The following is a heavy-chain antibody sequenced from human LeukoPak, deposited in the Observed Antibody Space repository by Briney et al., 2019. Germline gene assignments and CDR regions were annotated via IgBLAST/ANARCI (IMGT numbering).Heavy chain of an antibody. CDR1: GFTFNSYG. CDR3: AKDYGLTGTGGAWLDP. D-gene: IGHD1-20*01. J-gene: IGHJ5*02. V-gene: IGHV3-30*02. CDR2: IRFDASSK. Sequence: GGSLRLSCAASGFTFNSYGMHWVRQAPGKGLEWVAFIRFDASSKYYADSVKGRFTISRDNSKNTLYLQMNSLRAEDAAVYYCAKDYGLTGTGGAWLDPWGQGTLVTVSS.